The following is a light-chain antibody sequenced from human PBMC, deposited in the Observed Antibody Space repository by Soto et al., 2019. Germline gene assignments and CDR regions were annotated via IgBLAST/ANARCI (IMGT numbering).Light chain of an antibody. CDR1: KIGTKS. CDR2: YDS. Sequence: SYELTQPPSVSVAPGRTARITCGGNKIGTKSVHWYQQKPGQAPVLVIYYDSDRPSGIPERFSGSNSVNTATLTISRVEAGDVADYFCQVWDDSSDAVFGGGTKVTVL. CDR3: QVWDDSSDAV. V-gene: IGLV3-21*04. J-gene: IGLJ3*02.